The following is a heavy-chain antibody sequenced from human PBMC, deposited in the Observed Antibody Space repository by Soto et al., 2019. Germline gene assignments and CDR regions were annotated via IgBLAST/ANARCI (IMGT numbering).Heavy chain of an antibody. D-gene: IGHD6-6*01. J-gene: IGHJ4*02. CDR1: GFTFSSSG. CDR2: ISGGVDTK. CDR3: AKDKYYYYS. V-gene: IGHV3-23*01. Sequence: PGGSLRLSCVASGFTFSSSGMSWVRQAPGKGLEWVSSISGGVDTKYYADSVKGRFTISRDSTKSTLYLQMNSLGADDTAIYYCAKDKYYYYSWGQGTLVTVS.